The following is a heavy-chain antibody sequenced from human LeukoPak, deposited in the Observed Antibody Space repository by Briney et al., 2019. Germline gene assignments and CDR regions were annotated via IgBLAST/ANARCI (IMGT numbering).Heavy chain of an antibody. J-gene: IGHJ4*02. Sequence: GGSLRLSCAASGFTFDDYAMHWVRQAPGKGREWGSGISWNSGSIGYADSVKGRFTISRDNAKNSLYLQMNSLRAEDTALYYCAKGPIFWGQGTLVTVSS. CDR2: ISWNSGSI. CDR1: GFTFDDYA. CDR3: AKGPIF. V-gene: IGHV3-9*01.